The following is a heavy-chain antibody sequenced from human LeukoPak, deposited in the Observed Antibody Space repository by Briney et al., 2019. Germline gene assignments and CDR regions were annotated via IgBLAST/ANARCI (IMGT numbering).Heavy chain of an antibody. D-gene: IGHD3-10*01. CDR2: ISYDGSNK. V-gene: IGHV3-30*04. J-gene: IGHJ4*02. CDR3: ARDEYYYGSGSYYTD. CDR1: GFTFSSYA. Sequence: AGGSLRLSCAASGFTFSSYAMHWVRQAPGKGLEWVAVISYDGSNKYYADSVKGRFTISRDNSKNTLYLQMNSLRAEDTAVYYCARDEYYYGSGSYYTDWGQGTLVTVSS.